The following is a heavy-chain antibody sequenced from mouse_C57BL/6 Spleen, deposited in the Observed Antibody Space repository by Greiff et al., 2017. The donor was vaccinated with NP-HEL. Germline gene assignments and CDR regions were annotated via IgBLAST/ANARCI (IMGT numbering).Heavy chain of an antibody. CDR2: IDPETGGT. Sequence: QVQLKESGAELVRPGASVTLSCKASGYTFTDYEMHWVKQTPVHGLEWIGAIDPETGGTAYNQKFKGKAILTADKSSSTAYMERRSLTSEDSAVYYCRRDRWYFDYWGQGTTLTVSS. CDR1: GYTFTDYE. J-gene: IGHJ2*01. V-gene: IGHV1-15*01. CDR3: RRDRWYFDY.